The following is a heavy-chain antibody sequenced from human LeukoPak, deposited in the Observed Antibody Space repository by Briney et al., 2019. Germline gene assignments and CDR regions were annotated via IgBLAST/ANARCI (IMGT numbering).Heavy chain of an antibody. V-gene: IGHV1-69*13. CDR2: IIPIFGEP. J-gene: IGHJ6*02. CDR3: ARGPTLVRGVIMPDSVGGMDV. D-gene: IGHD3-10*01. Sequence: SVKVSCKASGYTFTSYYMHWVRQAPGQGLQWMGGIIPIFGEPKYTQRFQDRLTITADESTSTVYMELSSLRSEDTAVYYCARGPTLVRGVIMPDSVGGMDVWGQGTTVTVSS. CDR1: GYTFTSYY.